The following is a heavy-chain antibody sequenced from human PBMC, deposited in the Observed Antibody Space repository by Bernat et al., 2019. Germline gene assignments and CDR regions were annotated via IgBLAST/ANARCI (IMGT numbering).Heavy chain of an antibody. D-gene: IGHD6-19*01. J-gene: IGHJ6*02. Sequence: QVTLWESGPALVKPTQTLTLTCTFSGFSLITSGMCVSWFRQPPGKALGWLARIDWDDDQYYSTYLNTRLTISKDTSKNQVDLTMSKIDPVDTAAYYCAQLIAGAGTIAGYYYYGMDVWGQGTTVTVSS. V-gene: IGHV2-70*15. CDR3: AQLIAGAGTIAGYYYYGMDV. CDR1: GFSLITSGMC. CDR2: IDWDDDQ.